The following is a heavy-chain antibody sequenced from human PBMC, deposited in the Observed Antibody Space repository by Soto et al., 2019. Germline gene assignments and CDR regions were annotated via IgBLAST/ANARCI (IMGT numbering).Heavy chain of an antibody. J-gene: IGHJ5*02. CDR1: GFTFSSYA. Sequence: GGSLRLSCAASGFTFSSYAMSWVRQAPGKGLEWVSAISGSGGSTYYADSVKGRFTISRDNSKNTLYLQMNSLRAEDTAVYYCAREGDSSGWYNWFDPWGQGTLVTVSS. V-gene: IGHV3-23*01. D-gene: IGHD3-22*01. CDR3: AREGDSSGWYNWFDP. CDR2: ISGSGGST.